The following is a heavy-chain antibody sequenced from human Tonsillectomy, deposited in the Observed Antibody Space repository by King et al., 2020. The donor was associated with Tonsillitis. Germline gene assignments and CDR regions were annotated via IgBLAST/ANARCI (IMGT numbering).Heavy chain of an antibody. J-gene: IGHJ4*02. CDR1: GYTFTGYF. Sequence: QLVQSGAEVKKPGASVKVSCKASGYTFTGYFMHWVRQAPGQGLEWMGWINPNSGGTNSAQKFQGWVTMTRETSISTAYMELSRLRSDDMAVYYCARNRVIQQPFDFWGQGTLVTVSS. CDR3: ARNRVIQQPFDF. CDR2: INPNSGGT. V-gene: IGHV1-2*04. D-gene: IGHD5-18*01.